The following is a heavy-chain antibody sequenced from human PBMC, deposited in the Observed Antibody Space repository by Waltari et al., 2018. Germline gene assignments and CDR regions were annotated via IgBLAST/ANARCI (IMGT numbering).Heavy chain of an antibody. D-gene: IGHD6-25*01. J-gene: IGHJ4*02. CDR1: GYSISSGYY. V-gene: IGHV4-38-2*01. CDR3: ARRVSTGWQYNYFDY. Sequence: QVQLQDSGPGLVQPSETLSLTCAVSGYSISSGYYWSWIRQPPGEGLVWIGCMQHSGTTYYNPALKSRVTISVDTSKNQFSMKLSSVTAADTAVYYCARRVSTGWQYNYFDYWGQGTPVTVSS. CDR2: MQHSGTT.